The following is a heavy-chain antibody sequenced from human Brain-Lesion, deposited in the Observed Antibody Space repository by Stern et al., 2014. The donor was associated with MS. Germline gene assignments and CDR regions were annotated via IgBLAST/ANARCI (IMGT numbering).Heavy chain of an antibody. D-gene: IGHD6-13*01. Sequence: EVQLLESGGGLVQPGGSLRLSCAASGFTFSSYARSWVRQAPGKGLEWVSAISGSGGSTYYADSVKGRFTISRDNSKNTLYLQMNSLRAEDTAVYYCAKSSGSSWYYFDYWGQGTLVTVSS. V-gene: IGHV3-23*01. CDR3: AKSSGSSWYYFDY. J-gene: IGHJ4*02. CDR2: ISGSGGST. CDR1: GFTFSSYA.